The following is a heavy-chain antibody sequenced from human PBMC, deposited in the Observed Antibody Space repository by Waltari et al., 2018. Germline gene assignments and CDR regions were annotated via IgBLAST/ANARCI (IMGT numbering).Heavy chain of an antibody. D-gene: IGHD2-2*01. CDR2: IYTSGST. J-gene: IGHJ4*02. Sequence: QVQLQESGPGLVKPSQTLSLTCTVSGGSISSGSYYWSWIRQPAGKGLEWIGRIYTSGSTNYNPSLKCRVTISVDTSKNQFSLKLSSVTAADTAVYYCARYSLPHCSSTSCYAMGDYWGQGTLVTVSS. CDR3: ARYSLPHCSSTSCYAMGDY. V-gene: IGHV4-61*02. CDR1: GGSISSGSYY.